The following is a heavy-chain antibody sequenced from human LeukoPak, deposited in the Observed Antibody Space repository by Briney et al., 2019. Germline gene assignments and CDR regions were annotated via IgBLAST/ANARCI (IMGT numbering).Heavy chain of an antibody. CDR1: GGSISSGDYY. J-gene: IGHJ3*02. D-gene: IGHD6-19*01. V-gene: IGHV4-30-4*01. CDR3: ARYRRAGGRSSAGALDI. Sequence: SETLSLTCTVSGGSISSGDYYWSWIRQPPGKGLEWMGYIYYSGSTYYNPSLKSRVTISVDTSKNRFSLKLSSVTAADTAVYYCARYRRAGGRSSAGALDIWGQGTMVTVSS. CDR2: IYYSGST.